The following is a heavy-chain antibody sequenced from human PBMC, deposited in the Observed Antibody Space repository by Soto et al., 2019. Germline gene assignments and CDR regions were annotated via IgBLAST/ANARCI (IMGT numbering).Heavy chain of an antibody. CDR1: GDSVRTSRFY. CDR2: IYHTGNA. Sequence: PSEPLSHTCSVSGDSVRTSRFYWAWLRQPPREGLECIGSIYHTGNAYYNPSLKSRVTISVDTSKNQFSLKLTSVTAADAALYYCARDFFDSSDYTTNWFDPWGQGTLVTVS. CDR3: ARDFFDSSDYTTNWFDP. J-gene: IGHJ5*02. D-gene: IGHD3-22*01. V-gene: IGHV4-39*01.